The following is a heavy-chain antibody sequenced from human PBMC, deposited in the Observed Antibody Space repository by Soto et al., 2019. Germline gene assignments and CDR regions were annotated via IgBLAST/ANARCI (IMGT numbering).Heavy chain of an antibody. J-gene: IGHJ4*02. CDR2: IDWNDHK. Sequence: SGPTLVNPTQTLTLTCTFSGSSLTTSGMCVSWIRQAPGKALEWLALIDWNDHKYYSSSLRTRLTISKDTSKNQVVLTMANMDPVDTATYFCARIRAGHECGGVIAPYHFDYWGQGTLVTVSS. CDR3: ARIRAGHECGGVIAPYHFDY. CDR1: GSSLTTSGMC. D-gene: IGHD3-16*02. V-gene: IGHV2-70*01.